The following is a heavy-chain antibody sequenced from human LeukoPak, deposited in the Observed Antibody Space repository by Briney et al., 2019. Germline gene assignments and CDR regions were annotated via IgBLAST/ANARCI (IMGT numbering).Heavy chain of an antibody. Sequence: SETLSLTCTVSGGSITSSYWSWIRQPPGKGLEWIGYIYYSGSTNYNPSLKSRVTISVDTSKNQFSLQLTSVTAADTAVYYCARLLGSSSWYEYWGQGTLVTVSS. CDR1: GGSITSSY. CDR2: IYYSGST. V-gene: IGHV4-59*01. D-gene: IGHD6-13*01. J-gene: IGHJ4*02. CDR3: ARLLGSSSWYEY.